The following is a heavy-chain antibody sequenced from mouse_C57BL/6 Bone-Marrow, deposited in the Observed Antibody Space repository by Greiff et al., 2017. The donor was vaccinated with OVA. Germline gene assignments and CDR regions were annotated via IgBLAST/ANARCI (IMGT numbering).Heavy chain of an antibody. V-gene: IGHV5-6*01. CDR3: ARRVDGYYDY. J-gene: IGHJ2*01. D-gene: IGHD2-3*01. CDR2: ISSGGSYT. Sequence: DVHLVESGGDLVKPGGSLKLSCAASGFTFSSYGMSWVRPTPDKRLEWVATISSGGSYTYYPDSVKGRFTISRDNAKNTLYLQMSSLKSEDTAMYYCARRVDGYYDYWGQGTTLTVSS. CDR1: GFTFSSYG.